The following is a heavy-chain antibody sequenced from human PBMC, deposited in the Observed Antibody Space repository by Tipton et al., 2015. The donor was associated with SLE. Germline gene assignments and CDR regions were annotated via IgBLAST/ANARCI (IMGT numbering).Heavy chain of an antibody. CDR2: ISFDGDIE. Sequence: SLRLSCAASGFTFSSYGMHWVRQAPAKGMEWVALISFDGDIEKYDDSVKGRFTISRDNSENTLYLQMNSLRPENTAVYYCARDRPTGDQGVWDAFYSWGQMTMVTVPS. V-gene: IGHV3-30*03. CDR3: ARDRPTGDQGVWDAFYS. D-gene: IGHD7-27*01. J-gene: IGHJ3*02. CDR1: GFTFSSYG.